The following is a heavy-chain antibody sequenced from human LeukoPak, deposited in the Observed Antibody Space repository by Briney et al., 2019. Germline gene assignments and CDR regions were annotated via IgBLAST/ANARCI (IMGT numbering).Heavy chain of an antibody. V-gene: IGHV4-39*07. CDR3: ARITTYYDILTGYGWFDP. J-gene: IGHJ5*02. CDR2: INHSGST. D-gene: IGHD3-9*01. Sequence: SETLSLTCTVSGGCISSSSYYWGWIRQPPGKGLEWIGEINHSGSTNYNPSLKSRVTISVDTSKNQFSLKLSSVTAADTAVYYCARITTYYDILTGYGWFDPWGQGTLVTVSS. CDR1: GGCISSSSYY.